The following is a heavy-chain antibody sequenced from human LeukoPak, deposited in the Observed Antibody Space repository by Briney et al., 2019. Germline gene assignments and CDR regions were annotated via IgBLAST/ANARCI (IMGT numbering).Heavy chain of an antibody. J-gene: IGHJ4*02. Sequence: SGTLSLTCTVSGGSISSYYWNWIRQPPGKGLEWIGYISYSGSTNYNPSLKSRVTISLDTSKNQFSLKLSSVTAADTAVYYCAGGGQWLVQGYWGQGTLVTVSS. D-gene: IGHD6-19*01. V-gene: IGHV4-59*01. CDR3: AGGGQWLVQGY. CDR2: ISYSGST. CDR1: GGSISSYY.